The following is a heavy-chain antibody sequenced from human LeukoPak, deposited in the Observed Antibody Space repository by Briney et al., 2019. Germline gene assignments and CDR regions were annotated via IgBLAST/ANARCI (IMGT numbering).Heavy chain of an antibody. J-gene: IGHJ4*02. V-gene: IGHV1-3*04. CDR2: INNDNGNT. D-gene: IGHD6-19*01. CDR3: ARGGPNRSGWTLDY. Sequence: ASVKVSCKASGYTFTNYALHWVRLAPGQRLEWMGWINNDNGNTVSSQQFQGRVTITWDTSATTAYMELSSLRSEDTAVYYCARGGPNRSGWTLDYWGQGTLVTVSS. CDR1: GYTFTNYA.